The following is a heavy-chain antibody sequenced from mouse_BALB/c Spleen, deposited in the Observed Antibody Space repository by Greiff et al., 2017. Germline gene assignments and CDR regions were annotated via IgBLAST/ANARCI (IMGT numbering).Heavy chain of an antibody. V-gene: IGHV3-2*02. Sequence: EVMLVESGPGLVKPSQSLSLTCTVTGYSITSDYAWNWIRQFPGNKLEWMGYISYSGSTSYNPSLKSRISITRDTSKNQFFLQLNSVTTEDTATYYCARGYGSFYAMDYWGQGTSVTVSS. J-gene: IGHJ4*01. D-gene: IGHD1-1*01. CDR3: ARGYGSFYAMDY. CDR2: ISYSGST. CDR1: GYSITSDYA.